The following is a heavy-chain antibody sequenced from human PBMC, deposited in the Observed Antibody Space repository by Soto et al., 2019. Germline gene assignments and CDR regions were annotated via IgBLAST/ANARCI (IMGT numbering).Heavy chain of an antibody. CDR1: GDTFTSYA. CDR2: IIPLFGTT. CDR3: ARHLLAVGRRSGD. Sequence: QVQLVQSGAEVKKPGSSVKVSCKISGDTFTSYAINWVRQAPGQGLEYMGGIIPLFGTTNYAQKFQGRVTMTADASTNTAYMDLDSLRSEDTAIYYCARHLLAVGRRSGDWGQGTLVTVSS. D-gene: IGHD3-3*01. V-gene: IGHV1-69*01. J-gene: IGHJ4*02.